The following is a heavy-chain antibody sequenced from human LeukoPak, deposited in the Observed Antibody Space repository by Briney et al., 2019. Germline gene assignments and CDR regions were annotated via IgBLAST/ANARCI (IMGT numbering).Heavy chain of an antibody. CDR3: ARVFGSIETYYFAN. V-gene: IGHV3-7*01. CDR2: INQDGDEK. J-gene: IGHJ4*02. Sequence: GGSLRLSCSASGFTFSSYAMHWVRQAPGKGLEWVANINQDGDEKSYVDSVKGRFTVSGDNAKNLLWPHMIRLRAEDMAVYYCARVFGSIETYYFANWGQGALVTVSS. CDR1: GFTFSSYA. D-gene: IGHD3-16*01.